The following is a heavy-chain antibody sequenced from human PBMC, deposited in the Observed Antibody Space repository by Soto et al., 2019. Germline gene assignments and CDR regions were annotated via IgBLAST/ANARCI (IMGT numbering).Heavy chain of an antibody. CDR2: ISVDGGST. J-gene: IGHJ4*02. V-gene: IGHV3-74*01. D-gene: IGHD2-15*01. Sequence: PGGSLRLSCAASGFTLGDYWMHWVRQVPGKGLLWVSRISVDGGSTTYADSVKGRFTISRDNAKNTLYLQMSDLRPDDTAIYYCAKRMGPQDSWGQGTPVTVSS. CDR3: AKRMGPQDS. CDR1: GFTLGDYW.